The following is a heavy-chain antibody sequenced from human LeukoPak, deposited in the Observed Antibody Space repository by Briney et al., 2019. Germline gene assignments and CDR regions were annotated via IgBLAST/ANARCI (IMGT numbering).Heavy chain of an antibody. CDR1: GYAFTSYG. Sequence: ASVKVSCKASGYAFTSYGISWVRQAPGQGFEWMGWISAYNGNTNYAQKLQGRVTMTTDTSTSTAYMELRSLRSDDTAVYYCARLSNYYGSGSYFSFFDYWGQGTLVTVSS. CDR2: ISAYNGNT. J-gene: IGHJ4*02. D-gene: IGHD3-10*01. CDR3: ARLSNYYGSGSYFSFFDY. V-gene: IGHV1-18*01.